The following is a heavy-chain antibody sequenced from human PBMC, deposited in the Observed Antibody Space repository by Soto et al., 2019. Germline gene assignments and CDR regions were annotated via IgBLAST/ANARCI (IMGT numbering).Heavy chain of an antibody. D-gene: IGHD6-13*01. CDR2: ISYDGSNK. CDR1: GFTFSSYA. Sequence: QVQLVESGGGVVQPGRSLRLSCAASGFTFSSYAMHWVRQAPGKGLEWVAVISYDGSNKYYADSVKGRFTISRDNSKNTLYLQMNSLRAEDTAVYYCARGYSSSWYGPYGMDVWGQGTTVTVSS. CDR3: ARGYSSSWYGPYGMDV. J-gene: IGHJ6*02. V-gene: IGHV3-30-3*01.